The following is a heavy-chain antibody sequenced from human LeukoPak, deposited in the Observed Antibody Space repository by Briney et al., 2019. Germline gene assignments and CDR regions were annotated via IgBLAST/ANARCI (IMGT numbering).Heavy chain of an antibody. J-gene: IGHJ3*02. D-gene: IGHD5-18*01. V-gene: IGHV4-59*08. CDR3: ARSASSGYSYGYGVAFDI. Sequence: SETLSLTCTVSGGSISSYYWSWIRQPPGKGLEWIGYIYHSGSTNYNPSLKSRVTISVDTSKNQFSLKLSSVTAADTAVYYCARSASSGYSYGYGVAFDIWGQGTMVTVSS. CDR1: GGSISSYY. CDR2: IYHSGST.